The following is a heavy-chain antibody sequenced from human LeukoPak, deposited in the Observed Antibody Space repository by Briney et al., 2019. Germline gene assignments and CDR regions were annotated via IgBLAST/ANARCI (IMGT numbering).Heavy chain of an antibody. V-gene: IGHV3-23*01. J-gene: IGHJ4*02. CDR3: AKGATGLRIVGDD. D-gene: IGHD2-15*01. CDR2: ITGSGNDA. CDR1: GFTFSNYA. Sequence: GGSLRLSCAASGFTFSNYAMTWVRQAPGKGLEWVSTITGSGNDAYYADSVKGRFTISRDNSRNMLYLQMNSLRAEDTAVYYCAKGATGLRIVGDDWGQGTLVTVSS.